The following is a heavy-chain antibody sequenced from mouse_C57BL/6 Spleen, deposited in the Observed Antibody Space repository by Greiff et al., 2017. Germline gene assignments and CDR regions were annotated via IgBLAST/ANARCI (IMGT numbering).Heavy chain of an antibody. J-gene: IGHJ2*01. CDR3: ARDLYYGSFDY. D-gene: IGHD1-1*01. Sequence: EVKLVESGGGLVKPGGSLKLSCAASGFTFSSYAMSWVRQTPEKRLEWVATISDGGSYTYYPDNVKGRFTISRDNAKNNLYLQMSHLKSEDTAMYYCARDLYYGSFDYWGQGTTLTVSS. V-gene: IGHV5-4*01. CDR1: GFTFSSYA. CDR2: ISDGGSYT.